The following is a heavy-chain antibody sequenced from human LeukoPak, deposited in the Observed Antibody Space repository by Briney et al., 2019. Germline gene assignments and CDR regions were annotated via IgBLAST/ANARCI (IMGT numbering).Heavy chain of an antibody. D-gene: IGHD3-3*02. CDR3: ARAFYPGYYSYMAV. J-gene: IGHJ6*03. CDR2: IYYSGGT. Sequence: SSETLSLTCTVSGGSISSYYWSWIRQPPGKGLEWIGYIYYSGGTNYNPSLKSRVTTSVDTSKNQFSLKLISVTAADTAVYYCARAFYPGYYSYMAVWGKGTTVTVSS. V-gene: IGHV4-59*01. CDR1: GGSISSYY.